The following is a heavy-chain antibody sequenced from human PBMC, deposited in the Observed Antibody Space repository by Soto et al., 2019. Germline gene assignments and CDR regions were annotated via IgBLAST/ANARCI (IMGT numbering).Heavy chain of an antibody. CDR3: ASPFGDYDPYFDY. D-gene: IGHD4-17*01. J-gene: IGHJ4*02. CDR1: GFSLSDFA. V-gene: IGHV3-30-3*01. Sequence: QVQLVESGGGVVQPGRSLRLSCAASGFSLSDFAMHWVRQAPGKGLEWVAVISYDGTKKYFADSVKGRFTISRDNSKNTLYLQMNNLRADDTAVYYCASPFGDYDPYFDYWGQGTLVTVSS. CDR2: ISYDGTKK.